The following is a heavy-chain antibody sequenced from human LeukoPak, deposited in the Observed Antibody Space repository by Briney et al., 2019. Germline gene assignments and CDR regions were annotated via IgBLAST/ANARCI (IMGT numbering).Heavy chain of an antibody. V-gene: IGHV4-34*01. J-gene: IGHJ5*02. D-gene: IGHD3-10*01. CDR2: INHSGST. CDR3: ARSRNYYGSGSINWFDP. Sequence: PSETLSLTCAFYGGSFSGYYWSWIRQPPGKGLEWIGEINHSGSTNYNPSLKSRVTISVDTSKNQFSLKLSSVTAADTAVYYCARSRNYYGSGSINWFDPWGQGTLVTVSS. CDR1: GGSFSGYY.